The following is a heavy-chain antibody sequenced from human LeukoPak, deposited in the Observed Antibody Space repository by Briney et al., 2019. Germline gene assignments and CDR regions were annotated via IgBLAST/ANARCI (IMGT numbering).Heavy chain of an antibody. D-gene: IGHD3-22*01. Sequence: PSETLSLTCTVSGGSISSYYWSWIRQPPGKGLEWIGYIYSSGTTNYNPSLKSRVTISVDTSKNQFSLKLSSVTAADTALYYCARSTWLLDKWGQGTLVIVSS. J-gene: IGHJ4*02. CDR1: GGSISSYY. CDR3: ARSTWLLDK. V-gene: IGHV4-59*01. CDR2: IYSSGTT.